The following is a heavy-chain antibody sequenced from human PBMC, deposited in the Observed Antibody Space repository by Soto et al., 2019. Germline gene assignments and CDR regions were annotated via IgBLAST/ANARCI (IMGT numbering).Heavy chain of an antibody. CDR1: GCTVTNAF. CDR2: IYPGDSDT. Sequence: GQTLNRSCKVSGCTVTNAFRGCERQMPGKGLEWMGIIYPGDSDTKYNPSFQGQVTISADKSITTTYLQWSSLKASDTAIYYCATSIFYYGMDVWGQGTTV. J-gene: IGHJ6*02. V-gene: IGHV5-51*01. CDR3: ATSIFYYGMDV.